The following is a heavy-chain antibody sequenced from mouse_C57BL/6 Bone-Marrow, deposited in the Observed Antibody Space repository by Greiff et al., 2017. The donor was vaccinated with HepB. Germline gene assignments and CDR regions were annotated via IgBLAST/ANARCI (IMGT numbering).Heavy chain of an antibody. Sequence: QVQLQQSGPELVKPGASVKISCKASGYTFTDYYINWVKQRPGQGLEWIGWIFPGSGSTYYNEKFKGKATLTVDKSSSTAYMLLSILTSEDSAVYFCARLYSNYLAWFAYWGQGTLVTVSA. J-gene: IGHJ3*01. CDR1: GYTFTDYY. V-gene: IGHV1-75*01. CDR2: IFPGSGST. D-gene: IGHD2-5*01. CDR3: ARLYSNYLAWFAY.